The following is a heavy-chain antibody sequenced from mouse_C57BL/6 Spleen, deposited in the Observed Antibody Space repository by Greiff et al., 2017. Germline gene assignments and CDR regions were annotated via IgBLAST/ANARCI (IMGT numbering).Heavy chain of an antibody. V-gene: IGHV1-42*01. D-gene: IGHD1-1*01. CDR1: GYSFTGYY. CDR2: INPSTGGT. CDR3: ARRGGSSRYFDV. J-gene: IGHJ1*03. Sequence: VQLKQSGPELVKPGASVKISCKASGYSFTGYYMNWVKQSPEKSLEWIGEINPSTGGTTYNQKFKAKATLTVDKSSSTAYMQLKSLTSEDSAVYYCARRGGSSRYFDVWGTGTTVTVSS.